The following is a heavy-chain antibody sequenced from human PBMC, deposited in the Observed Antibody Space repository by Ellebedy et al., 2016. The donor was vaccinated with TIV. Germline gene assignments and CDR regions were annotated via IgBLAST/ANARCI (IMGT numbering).Heavy chain of an antibody. D-gene: IGHD1-26*01. V-gene: IGHV1-69*06. J-gene: IGHJ4*02. Sequence: SVKVSXXASGGTFSRYGINWVRQAPGQGLEWMGGIVPIFGTTNYTQKFQGRVTIIADKSTSTAYMELSSLRSEDTAVYYCAREAGSYSYIDYWGQGTLVTVSS. CDR2: IVPIFGTT. CDR1: GGTFSRYG. CDR3: AREAGSYSYIDY.